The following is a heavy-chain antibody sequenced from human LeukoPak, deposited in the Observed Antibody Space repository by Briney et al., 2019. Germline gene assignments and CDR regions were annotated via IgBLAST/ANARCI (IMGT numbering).Heavy chain of an antibody. CDR3: ARGPVIRSHGSNWFDP. V-gene: IGHV1-18*01. CDR1: GYTFTSYG. J-gene: IGHJ5*02. D-gene: IGHD2-2*03. Sequence: GASVKVSCKASGYTFTSYGISWVRQAPGQGLEWMGWISAYNGNTNYAQKLQGRVTMTTDTSTSTAYMELRSLRSDDTAVYYCARGPVIRSHGSNWFDPWGQGTLVTVSS. CDR2: ISAYNGNT.